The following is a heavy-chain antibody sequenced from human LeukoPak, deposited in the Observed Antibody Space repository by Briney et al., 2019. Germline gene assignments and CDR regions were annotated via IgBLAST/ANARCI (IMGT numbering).Heavy chain of an antibody. CDR3: ARAQKTYYYASSGYYRNAFDI. D-gene: IGHD3-22*01. CDR2: INHSGST. CDR1: GGSFSGYY. Sequence: SETLSLTCAVYGGSFSGYYWSWIRQPPGKGLEWIGEINHSGSTNYNPSLKSRVTISVDTSKNQFSLKLSSVTAADTAVYYCARAQKTYYYASSGYYRNAFDIWRQGTMVTVSS. V-gene: IGHV4-34*01. J-gene: IGHJ3*02.